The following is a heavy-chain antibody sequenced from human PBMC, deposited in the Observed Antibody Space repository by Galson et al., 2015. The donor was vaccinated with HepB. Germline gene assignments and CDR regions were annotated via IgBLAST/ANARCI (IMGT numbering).Heavy chain of an antibody. CDR3: ARRIYGSGSYYIARGDWFDP. CDR2: IYPGDSDT. V-gene: IGHV5-51*03. Sequence: QSGAEVKKPGESLKISCKGSGYSFTSYWIGWVRQMPGKGLEWMGIIYPGDSDTRYSPSFQGQVTISADKSISTAYLQWSSLKASDTAMYYCARRIYGSGSYYIARGDWFDPWGQGTLVTVSS. J-gene: IGHJ5*02. D-gene: IGHD3-10*01. CDR1: GYSFTSYW.